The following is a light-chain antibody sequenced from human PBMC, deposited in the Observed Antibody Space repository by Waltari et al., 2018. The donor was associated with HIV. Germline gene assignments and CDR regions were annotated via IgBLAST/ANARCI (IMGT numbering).Light chain of an antibody. Sequence: QSVLTQPPSVSAAPGLKVTISCSGGRSNVGASYVSWYPQLPGAAPKLLIFDVDQRPSGIPDRFSGSKSGTSATLGITGLQTGDEADYYCATWDNRLTTVLFGGGTKLTVL. V-gene: IGLV1-51*01. CDR2: DVD. CDR3: ATWDNRLTTVL. J-gene: IGLJ2*01. CDR1: RSNVGASY.